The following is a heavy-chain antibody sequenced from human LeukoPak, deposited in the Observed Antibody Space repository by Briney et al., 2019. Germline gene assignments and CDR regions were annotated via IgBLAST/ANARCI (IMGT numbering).Heavy chain of an antibody. CDR3: ARDRAMTTVNFNAFDI. CDR1: GGTFSSYA. CDR2: IIPILGIA. V-gene: IGHV1-69*04. J-gene: IGHJ3*02. Sequence: SVKVSCKASGGTFSSYAISWVRQAPGQGLEWMGRIIPILGIANYAQKFQGRVTITADESTSTAYMELSSLRSEDTAVYYCARDRAMTTVNFNAFDIWGQGTMVTVSS. D-gene: IGHD4-17*01.